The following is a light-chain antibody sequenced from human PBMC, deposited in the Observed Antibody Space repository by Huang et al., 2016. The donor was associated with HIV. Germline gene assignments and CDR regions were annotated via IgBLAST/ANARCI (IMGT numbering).Light chain of an antibody. J-gene: IGKJ1*01. CDR3: QQYNNWQGT. Sequence: EIVMTQSPATLSVSPGERATLSCRASQSISTNLAWYQQKPGQAPRLLISGASTRDTGIPARFSGSGSGTEFALTISGLQSEDFAVYYCQQYNNWQGTFGQGTKVEIK. CDR2: GAS. V-gene: IGKV3-15*01. CDR1: QSISTN.